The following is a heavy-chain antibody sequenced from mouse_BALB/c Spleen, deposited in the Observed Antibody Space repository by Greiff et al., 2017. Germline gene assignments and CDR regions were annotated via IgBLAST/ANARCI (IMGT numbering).Heavy chain of an antibody. CDR2: INPDSSTI. D-gene: IGHD2-14*01. CDR3: ARGYDEDYAMDY. J-gene: IGHJ4*01. V-gene: IGHV4-1*02. CDR1: GFDFSRYW. Sequence: EVKLLESGGGLVQPGGSLKLSCTASGFDFSRYWMSWVRQAPGKGLEWIGEINPDSSTINYTPSLKDKFIISRDNAKNTLYLQMSKVRSEDTALYYCARGYDEDYAMDYWGQGTSVTVSS.